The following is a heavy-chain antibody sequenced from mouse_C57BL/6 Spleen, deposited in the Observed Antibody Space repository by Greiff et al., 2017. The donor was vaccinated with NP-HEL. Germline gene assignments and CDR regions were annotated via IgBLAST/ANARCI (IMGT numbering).Heavy chain of an antibody. Sequence: EVKLVESGPGLAKPSQTLSLTCSVTGYSITSDYWNWIRKFPGNKLEYMGYISYSGSTYYNPSLKSRISITRDTSKNQYYLQLNSVTTEDTATYYCARYPVEGNYGGYFDYWGQGTTLTVSS. CDR2: ISYSGST. D-gene: IGHD2-1*01. CDR3: ARYPVEGNYGGYFDY. J-gene: IGHJ2*01. CDR1: GYSITSDY. V-gene: IGHV3-8*01.